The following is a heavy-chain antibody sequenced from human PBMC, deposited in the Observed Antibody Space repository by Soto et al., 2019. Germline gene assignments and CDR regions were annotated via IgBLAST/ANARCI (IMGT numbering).Heavy chain of an antibody. J-gene: IGHJ3*02. CDR3: ARGSRWAFDI. V-gene: IGHV1-46*01. CDR2: INPSGGST. CDR1: GYGLSSYH. Sequence: LLKRSCKAAGYGLSSYHMRWVRQAPGQGLEWMGIINPSGGSTSYAQKFQGRVTMTRDTSTSTVYMELSSLRSEDTAVYYCARGSRWAFDIWGQGTMVTVSS.